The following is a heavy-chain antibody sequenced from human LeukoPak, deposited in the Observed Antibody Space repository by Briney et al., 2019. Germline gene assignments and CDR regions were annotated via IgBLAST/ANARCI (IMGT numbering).Heavy chain of an antibody. V-gene: IGHV4-59*01. Sequence: SETLSLTCSVSGGSISSYYWSWIRQPPEKGLEWIGYMYNSGSTNYNPSLKSRVSMSVDTSKNQFSLKLTSVTAADTAVYYCSRMGARDFFDYWGQGTLVTVSS. CDR2: MYNSGST. D-gene: IGHD1-26*01. CDR3: SRMGARDFFDY. CDR1: GGSISSYY. J-gene: IGHJ4*02.